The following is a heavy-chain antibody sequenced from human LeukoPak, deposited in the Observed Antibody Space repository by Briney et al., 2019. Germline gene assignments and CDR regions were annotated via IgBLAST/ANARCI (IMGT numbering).Heavy chain of an antibody. V-gene: IGHV1-8*01. CDR3: TRGSSGRRDN. CDR2: MSPNSGNT. J-gene: IGHJ4*02. CDR1: GYTFTSCD. Sequence: ASVKVSCKASGYTFTSCDINWVRQATGQGLEWMGWMSPNSGNTGYGQSFQGRITMTRDISIGTAYMELSNLTSEDTAIYYCTRGSSGRRDNWGQGTLVTVSA. D-gene: IGHD6-19*01.